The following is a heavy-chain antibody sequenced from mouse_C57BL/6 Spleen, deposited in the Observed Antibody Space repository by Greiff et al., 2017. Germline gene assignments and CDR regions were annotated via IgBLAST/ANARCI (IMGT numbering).Heavy chain of an antibody. CDR1: GFTFSSYT. Sequence: EVQLQESGGGLVKPGGSLKLSCAASGFTFSSYTMSWVRQTPEKRLEWVATISGGGGNTYYPDSGKGRFTISRDNAKNTLYLQMSSLRSEDTALYYCARRGDYGSSFDYWGQGTTLTVSS. J-gene: IGHJ2*01. CDR2: ISGGGGNT. CDR3: ARRGDYGSSFDY. V-gene: IGHV5-9*01. D-gene: IGHD1-1*01.